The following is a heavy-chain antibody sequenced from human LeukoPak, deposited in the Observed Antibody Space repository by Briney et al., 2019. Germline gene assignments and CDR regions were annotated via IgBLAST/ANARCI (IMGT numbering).Heavy chain of an antibody. J-gene: IGHJ4*02. V-gene: IGHV4-39*01. CDR3: ARHFYGSGCYYYSDEGVYYFDY. CDR2: IYYSGSN. Sequence: PPEAPSLTRTHPGGSISSSSYCWGCVSHQPGDWLGCIASIYYSGSNYDNPSLKSRVTIFVDWCKNRFSRNLGSVTAAHTAIDYCARHFYGSGCYYYSDEGVYYFDYWGEGSLVTVS. D-gene: IGHD3-22*01. CDR1: GGSISSSSYC.